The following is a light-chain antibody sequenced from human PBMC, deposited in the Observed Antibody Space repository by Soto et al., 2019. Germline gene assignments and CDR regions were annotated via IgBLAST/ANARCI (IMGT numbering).Light chain of an antibody. CDR1: SGDIGSYNR. CDR2: DVT. J-gene: IGLJ1*01. V-gene: IGLV2-14*03. Sequence: QSALTQPASVSGSPGQSITISCTGTSGDIGSYNRVSWYQQHPGKAPKLIIYDVTDRPSGVSNRFSGSKSGNTASLTISGLQAEDEAEYDCSSYTNINTRACVFGTGTKVTVL. CDR3: SSYTNINTRACV.